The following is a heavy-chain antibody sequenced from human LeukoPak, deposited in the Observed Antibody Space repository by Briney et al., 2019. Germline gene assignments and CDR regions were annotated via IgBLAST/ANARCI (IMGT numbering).Heavy chain of an antibody. CDR2: IYYSGST. V-gene: IGHV4-4*02. D-gene: IGHD7-27*01. Sequence: SETLSLTCAVSGGSISSSNWWSWVRQPPGKGLEWIGYIYYSGSTYYNPSLKSRVTISVNTSKNQFSLKLSSVTAADTAVYHCARDRGVLGNFDYWGQGTLVTVSS. CDR3: ARDRGVLGNFDY. CDR1: GGSISSSNW. J-gene: IGHJ4*02.